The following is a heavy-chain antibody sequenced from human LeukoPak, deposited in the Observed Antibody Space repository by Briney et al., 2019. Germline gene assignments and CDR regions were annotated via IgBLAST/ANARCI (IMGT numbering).Heavy chain of an antibody. D-gene: IGHD6-13*01. V-gene: IGHV3-48*03. J-gene: IGHJ6*04. CDR2: ISSSGSTI. CDR1: GFTFSSYE. CDR3: ARDGNMAAAGPYDYYYGMDV. Sequence: GGSLSLSCAASGFTFSSYEMNWVRQAPGKGLEWVSYISSSGSTIYYADSVKGRFTISRDNAKNSLYLQMNSLRAEDTAVYYCARDGNMAAAGPYDYYYGMDVWGKGTTVTVSS.